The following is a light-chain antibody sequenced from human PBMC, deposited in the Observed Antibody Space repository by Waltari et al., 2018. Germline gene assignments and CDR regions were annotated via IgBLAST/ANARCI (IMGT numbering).Light chain of an antibody. CDR3: QQYSDWPPGT. J-gene: IGKJ3*01. CDR1: HSISKT. V-gene: IGKV3-15*01. Sequence: EIVMTQSPATLSVSPVDRAPLSCRASHSISKTLDWYQQKPRQAPRLLVYATSARATGVPARLSGSGSGTEFTLTINSLQSEDFAVYYCQQYSDWPPGTFGPGTKVDIK. CDR2: ATS.